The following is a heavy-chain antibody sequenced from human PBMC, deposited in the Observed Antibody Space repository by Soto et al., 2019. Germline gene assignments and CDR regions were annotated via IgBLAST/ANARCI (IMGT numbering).Heavy chain of an antibody. CDR3: AHRPEGYSYGYNWFDP. D-gene: IGHD5-18*01. CDR2: IYWNDEK. V-gene: IGHV2-5*01. Sequence: QITLKESGPTLVKPTQTLTLTCTFSGFSLSTSGVGVGWIGQPPGKALEWLALIYWNDEKRYSPSLKSRLTITKDTSKNQVVLTMTNMDPVDTATYYCAHRPEGYSYGYNWFDPWGQGTLVTVSS. CDR1: GFSLSTSGVG. J-gene: IGHJ5*02.